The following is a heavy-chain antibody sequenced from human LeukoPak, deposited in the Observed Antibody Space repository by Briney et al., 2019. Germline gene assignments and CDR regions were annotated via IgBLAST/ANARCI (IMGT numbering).Heavy chain of an antibody. CDR3: AKTRDYYDSSGYYYYFDY. Sequence: HPGGSLRLSCAASGFTFSSYAMSWVRQAPGKGLEWVSSISGSGGSSYYVDSVKGRFTISRDNSKNTLYLQMNSLRAEDTAVYNCAKTRDYYDSSGYYYYFDYWGQGTLVTVSS. D-gene: IGHD3-22*01. J-gene: IGHJ4*02. CDR2: ISGSGGSS. V-gene: IGHV3-23*01. CDR1: GFTFSSYA.